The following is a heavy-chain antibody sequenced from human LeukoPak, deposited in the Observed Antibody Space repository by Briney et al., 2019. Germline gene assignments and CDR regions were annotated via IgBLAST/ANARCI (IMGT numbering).Heavy chain of an antibody. CDR3: ARDGAARGSGSFGD. D-gene: IGHD3-10*01. J-gene: IGHJ4*02. V-gene: IGHV3-48*04. CDR2: INGRGITI. CDR1: GLTFSAYS. Sequence: GGSLRLSCAASGLTFSAYSMNWVRHTPGRGLEWVSNINGRGITIHYADSFRGRFTISRDNAKNSLYLQVSSLRAEDTAVYYCARDGAARGSGSFGDWGRGSLVTVSS.